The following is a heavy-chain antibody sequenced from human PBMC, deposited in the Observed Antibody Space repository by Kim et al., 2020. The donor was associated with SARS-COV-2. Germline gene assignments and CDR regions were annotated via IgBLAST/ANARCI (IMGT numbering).Heavy chain of an antibody. D-gene: IGHD2-2*01. Sequence: ASVKVSCKASGYTLTDYYIYWVRQAPGQGLEWVGWINPDSGGTKETQKFQGRVSMTRDTSINTAYMELSSLTADDTAVYYCAREGKYAADYWGQGTLVIV. V-gene: IGHV1-2*02. CDR3: AREGKYAADY. CDR2: INPDSGGT. J-gene: IGHJ4*02. CDR1: GYTLTDYY.